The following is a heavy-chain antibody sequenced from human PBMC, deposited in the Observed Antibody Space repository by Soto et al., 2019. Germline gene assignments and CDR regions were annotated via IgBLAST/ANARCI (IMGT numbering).Heavy chain of an antibody. CDR1: GFTFSSYW. D-gene: IGHD2-15*01. CDR3: ARYCSGGSCYWYAFDI. V-gene: IGHV3-7*03. J-gene: IGHJ3*02. Sequence: EVQLVESGGGLVQPGGSLRLSCAASGFTFSSYWMSWVHQAPGKGLEWVANIKQDGSEKYYVDSVKGRFTISRDNAKNSLYLQMNSLRAEDTAVYYCARYCSGGSCYWYAFDIWGQGTMVTVSS. CDR2: IKQDGSEK.